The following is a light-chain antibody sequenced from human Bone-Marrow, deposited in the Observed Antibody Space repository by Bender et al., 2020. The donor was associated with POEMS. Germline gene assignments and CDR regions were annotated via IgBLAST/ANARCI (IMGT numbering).Light chain of an antibody. CDR1: SSDVGGYSY. CDR3: TSHTSTSTPYV. J-gene: IGLJ1*01. V-gene: IGLV2-14*01. Sequence: QSALTQPASMSGSPGQAITISCTGTSSDVGGYSYVSWYQQHPGKVPKLMIYDVSNRPSGVSHRFSGSKSGNTASLTISGLQAEDEADYFCTSHTSTSTPYVFGTGTRVTVL. CDR2: DVS.